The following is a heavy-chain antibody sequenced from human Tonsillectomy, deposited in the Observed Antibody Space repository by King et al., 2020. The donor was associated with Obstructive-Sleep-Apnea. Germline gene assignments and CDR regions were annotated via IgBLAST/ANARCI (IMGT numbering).Heavy chain of an antibody. CDR3: ARLTYYCGGDCYGLDY. D-gene: IGHD2-21*02. V-gene: IGHV4-59*08. CDR2: IYYSGST. J-gene: IGHJ4*02. Sequence: MQLQESGPGLVKPSETLSLTCTVSGGSISSYYWSWIRQPPGKGLEWIGYIYYSGSTNYNPSLKSRVTISVDTSKNQFSLKLSSVTAADTAVYYCARLTYYCGGDCYGLDYWGQGTLVTVSS. CDR1: GGSISSYY.